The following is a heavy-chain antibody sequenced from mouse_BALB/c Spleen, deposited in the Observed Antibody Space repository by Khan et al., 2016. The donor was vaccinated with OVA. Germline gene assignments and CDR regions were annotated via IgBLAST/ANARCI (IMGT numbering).Heavy chain of an antibody. CDR3: ARSYYYGGSLYAMDY. CDR1: GYTFTSYW. J-gene: IGHJ4*01. Sequence: DLVKPGASVKLSCKASGYTFTSYWIYWIKQRPGEGLEWIGRLGPGSGSTYYNEMFKDKATLTVDTSSSTSYIQLSSLSSEDSAVYFCARSYYYGGSLYAMDYWGQGTSVTVSS. CDR2: LGPGSGST. V-gene: IGHV1S41*01. D-gene: IGHD1-1*01.